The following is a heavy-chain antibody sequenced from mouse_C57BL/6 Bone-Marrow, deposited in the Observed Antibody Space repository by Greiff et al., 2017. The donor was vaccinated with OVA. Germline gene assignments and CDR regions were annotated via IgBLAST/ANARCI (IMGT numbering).Heavy chain of an antibody. CDR2: IDPSDSYT. J-gene: IGHJ2*01. CDR3: VNYYFDY. D-gene: IGHD1-3*01. Sequence: QVQLQQSGAELMKPGASVKLSCKATGYTFTGYWIEWVKQRPGQGLEWIGEIDPSDSYTNYNQKFKGKSTLTVDKSSSTAYMQLSSLTSEDSAVYYCVNYYFDYWGQGTTLTVSS. V-gene: IGHV1-69*01. CDR1: GYTFTGYW.